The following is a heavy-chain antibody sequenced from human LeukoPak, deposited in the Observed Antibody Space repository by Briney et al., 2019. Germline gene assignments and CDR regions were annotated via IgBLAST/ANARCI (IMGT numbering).Heavy chain of an antibody. J-gene: IGHJ4*02. D-gene: IGHD4-17*01. Sequence: GGSLRLSCAASGFTFCDYYMSWVRQAPGKGLEWVSAFTASGGTTYYADSVKGRFTIYRDNSKNTLYLQMNSLRAEDTAVYFCAKGGNGDYIDYWGQGTLVTVSS. CDR1: GFTFCDYY. CDR3: AKGGNGDYIDY. V-gene: IGHV3-23*01. CDR2: FTASGGTT.